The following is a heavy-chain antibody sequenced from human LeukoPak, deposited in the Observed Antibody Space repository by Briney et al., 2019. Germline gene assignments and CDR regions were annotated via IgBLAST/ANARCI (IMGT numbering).Heavy chain of an antibody. CDR3: ARSSSGAYYYYMDV. D-gene: IGHD3-22*01. CDR2: IYYSGST. Sequence: SETLSLTCTVSGGSISSYYWSWLRQPPGKGLEWIGYIYYSGSTNYNPSLKSRVTISVDTSKNQFSLKLSSVTAADTAVYYCARSSSGAYYYYMDVWGKGTTVTVSS. J-gene: IGHJ6*03. CDR1: GGSISSYY. V-gene: IGHV4-59*01.